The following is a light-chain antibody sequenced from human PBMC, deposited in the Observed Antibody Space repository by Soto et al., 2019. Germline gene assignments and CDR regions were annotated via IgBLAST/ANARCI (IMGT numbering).Light chain of an antibody. V-gene: IGKV1-5*01. CDR3: QEYTLSSWT. Sequence: DIQMTQSPSTLSASVGDRVTITCRASQSISEWVAWYQQKRGKAPQVLIYDASRLQSGVSSRFSGSVSGTEFNRTISSLQPDDFGTYYCQEYTLSSWTFGQGTKVQFK. CDR2: DAS. CDR1: QSISEW. J-gene: IGKJ1*01.